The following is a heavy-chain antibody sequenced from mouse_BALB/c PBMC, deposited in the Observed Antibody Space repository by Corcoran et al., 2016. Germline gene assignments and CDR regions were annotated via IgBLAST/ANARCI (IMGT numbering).Heavy chain of an antibody. V-gene: IGHV9-1*02. CDR1: GYTFTNYG. CDR3: AAGGSMDY. D-gene: IGHD4-1*01. Sequence: QIQLVQSGPELKKPGETVKISCKASGYTFTNYGMNWVKQAPGKGLKWMGWINTYTGEPTYADDFKGRFAFSLETSASTAYLQINNPKNEDMATYFCAAGGSMDYWGQGTSVTVSS. J-gene: IGHJ4*01. CDR2: INTYTGEP.